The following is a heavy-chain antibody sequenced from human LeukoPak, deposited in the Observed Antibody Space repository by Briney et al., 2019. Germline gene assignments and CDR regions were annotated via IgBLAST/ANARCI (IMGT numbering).Heavy chain of an antibody. D-gene: IGHD2-15*01. CDR2: IYYSGST. CDR1: GGSISSGGYY. Sequence: SETLSLTCTVSGGSISSGGYYWSWIRQHPGKGLEWIGYIYYSGSTYYNPSLKSRVTISVDTSKSQFSLKLSSVTAADTAVYYCARVVVVAATYYFDYWGQGTLVTVSS. CDR3: ARVVVVAATYYFDY. J-gene: IGHJ4*02. V-gene: IGHV4-31*03.